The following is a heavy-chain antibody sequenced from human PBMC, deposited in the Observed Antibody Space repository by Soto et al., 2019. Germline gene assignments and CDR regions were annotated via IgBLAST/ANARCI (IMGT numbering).Heavy chain of an antibody. CDR1: GFTFSSYG. V-gene: IGHV3-30*18. J-gene: IGHJ4*02. D-gene: IGHD6-13*01. Sequence: PGGSLRLSCAASGFTFSSYGMHWVRQAPGKGLEWVAVISYDGSNKYYADSVKGRFTISRDNSKNTLYLQMNSLRAEDTAVYYCAKDLYSSSWYTPPPDYWGQGTLVTVLL. CDR2: ISYDGSNK. CDR3: AKDLYSSSWYTPPPDY.